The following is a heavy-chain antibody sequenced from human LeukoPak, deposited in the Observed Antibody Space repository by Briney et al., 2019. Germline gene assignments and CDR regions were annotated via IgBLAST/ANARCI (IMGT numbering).Heavy chain of an antibody. J-gene: IGHJ4*02. Sequence: GGSLRLSCAASGFTFSSYSMNWVRQAPGKGLEWVSSISSSSSYIYYADSVKGRFTISRDNAKNSLYLQMNSLRAKDTAVYYCARDNYDSSGPYYFDYWGQGTLVTVSS. D-gene: IGHD3-22*01. CDR1: GFTFSSYS. CDR2: ISSSSSYI. V-gene: IGHV3-21*01. CDR3: ARDNYDSSGPYYFDY.